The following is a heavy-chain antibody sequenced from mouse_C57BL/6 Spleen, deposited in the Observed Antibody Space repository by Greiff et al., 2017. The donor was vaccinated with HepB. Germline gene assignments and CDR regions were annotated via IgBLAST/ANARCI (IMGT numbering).Heavy chain of an antibody. D-gene: IGHD6-1*01. CDR1: GYTFTSYT. V-gene: IGHV1-4*01. CDR2: INPSSGYT. Sequence: VQLQQSGAELARPGASVKMSRKASGYTFTSYTMHWVKQRPGQGLEWIGYINPSSGYTKYNQKFKDKATLTADKSPSTAYMQLRSLTSEDSAVDDCARPSDRYRAWFACWGRGTLVTVSA. CDR3: ARPSDRYRAWFAC. J-gene: IGHJ3*01.